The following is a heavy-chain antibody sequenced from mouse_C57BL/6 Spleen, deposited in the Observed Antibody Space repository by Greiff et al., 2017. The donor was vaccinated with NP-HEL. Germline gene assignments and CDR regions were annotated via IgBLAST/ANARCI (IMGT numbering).Heavy chain of an antibody. D-gene: IGHD2-4*01. V-gene: IGHV2-5*01. CDR2: IWRGGST. CDR1: GFSLTSYG. CDR3: AKGDYDERAWFAY. J-gene: IGHJ3*01. Sequence: VKLMESGPGLVQPSQSLSITCTVPGFSLTSYGVHWVRQSPGKGLEWLGVIWRGGSTDYNAAFMSRLSITKDNSKSQVFFKMNSLQADDTAIYYCAKGDYDERAWFAYWGQGTLVTVSA.